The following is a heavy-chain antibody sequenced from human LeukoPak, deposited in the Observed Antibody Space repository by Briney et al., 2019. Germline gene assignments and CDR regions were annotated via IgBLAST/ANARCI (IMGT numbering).Heavy chain of an antibody. V-gene: IGHV3-20*04. J-gene: IGHJ6*03. Sequence: GGSLRLSCAASGFTFDDYGMSWVRQAPGKGLEWVSGINWSGGSTGYADSVKGRFTISRDNAKNSLYLQMNSLRAEDTALYYCARGLAYYYYYYMDVWGKGTTVTVSS. CDR1: GFTFDDYG. CDR2: INWSGGST. CDR3: ARGLAYYYYYYMDV.